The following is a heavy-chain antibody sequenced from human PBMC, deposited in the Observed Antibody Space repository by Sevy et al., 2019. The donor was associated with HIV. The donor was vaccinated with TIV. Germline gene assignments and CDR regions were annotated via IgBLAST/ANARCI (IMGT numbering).Heavy chain of an antibody. CDR2: ISYDGSEK. CDR1: GFTFNSYG. D-gene: IGHD3-10*01. V-gene: IGHV3-30*03. Sequence: GGSLRLSCEASGFTFNSYGMHWVRQAPGKGLEWVAVISYDGSEKYYADSVKGRFTSSREKSKNMVYVQMNSLRAEDTAVYYCARMFRSYGMDVWGQGTTVTVSS. CDR3: ARMFRSYGMDV. J-gene: IGHJ6*02.